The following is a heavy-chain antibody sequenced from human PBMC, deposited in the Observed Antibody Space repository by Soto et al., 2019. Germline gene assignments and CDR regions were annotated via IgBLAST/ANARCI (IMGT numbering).Heavy chain of an antibody. Sequence: KPSETLSLTCAVYGGSFSGYYWSWIRQPPGKGLEWIGEINHSGSTNYNPSLKSRVTISVDTSKNQFSLKLSSVTAADTAVYYCARVRYYYGSGSYYKGTVNFDYWGQGTLVTVSS. J-gene: IGHJ4*02. CDR2: INHSGST. CDR1: GGSFSGYY. V-gene: IGHV4-34*01. CDR3: ARVRYYYGSGSYYKGTVNFDY. D-gene: IGHD3-10*01.